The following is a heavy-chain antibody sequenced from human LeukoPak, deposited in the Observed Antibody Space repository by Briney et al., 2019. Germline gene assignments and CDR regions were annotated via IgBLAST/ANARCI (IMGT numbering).Heavy chain of an antibody. CDR2: IWYGGSNK. J-gene: IGHJ4*02. V-gene: IGHV3-33*08. CDR1: GFTFSSYG. D-gene: IGHD1-26*01. Sequence: GGSLRLSCAASGFTFSSYGMHWVRQAPGKGLEWVAVIWYGGSNKYYADSVKGRFTISRDNSKNTLYLQMNSLRAEDTAVYYCVRDLGGRSGHWGQGTLVTVSS. CDR3: VRDLGGRSGH.